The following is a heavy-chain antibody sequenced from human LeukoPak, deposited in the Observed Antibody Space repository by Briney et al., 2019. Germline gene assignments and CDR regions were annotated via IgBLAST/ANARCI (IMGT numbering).Heavy chain of an antibody. V-gene: IGHV1-3*01. CDR1: GYTFTSYG. CDR3: ARVDGGYAVHYYYGMDV. Sequence: GASVKVSCKASGYTFTSYGMHWVRQAPGQRLEWMGWINAGNGNTKYSQKFQGRVTITRDTSASTAYMELSSLRSEDTAVYYCARVDGGYAVHYYYGMDVWGKGTTVTVSS. J-gene: IGHJ6*04. D-gene: IGHD5-12*01. CDR2: INAGNGNT.